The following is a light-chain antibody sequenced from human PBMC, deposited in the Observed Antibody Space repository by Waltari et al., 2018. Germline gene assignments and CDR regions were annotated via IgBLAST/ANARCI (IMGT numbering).Light chain of an antibody. CDR3: QQFYHAPQT. CDR2: WAS. CDR1: QSILFSSYNKSF. V-gene: IGKV4-1*01. J-gene: IGKJ2*01. Sequence: DIVMTQSPDSLAVSLGARATINCKSSQSILFSSYNKSFLNWYQQRPGQPPRLLLYWASTRASGVPDRISGSGSGTDFTLAISGLQTEDVAIYYCQQFYHAPQTFGQGTKVEIK.